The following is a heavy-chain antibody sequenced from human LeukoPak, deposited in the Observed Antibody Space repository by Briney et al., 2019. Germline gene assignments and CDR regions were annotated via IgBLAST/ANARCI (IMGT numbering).Heavy chain of an antibody. V-gene: IGHV1-18*01. CDR1: GYTFTSYG. CDR2: ISAYNGNT. CDR3: ALCGNDEIDAFDI. J-gene: IGHJ3*02. D-gene: IGHD1-1*01. Sequence: GASVNVSCKASGYTFTSYGISWVRQAPGQGLEWMGWISAYNGNTNYAQKLQGRVTMTTDTSTSTTYMELRSLRSDDTAVYYCALCGNDEIDAFDIWGQGTMVTVSS.